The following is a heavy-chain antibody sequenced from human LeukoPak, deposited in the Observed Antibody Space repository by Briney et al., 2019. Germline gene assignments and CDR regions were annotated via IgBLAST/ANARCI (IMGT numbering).Heavy chain of an antibody. D-gene: IGHD3-10*01. J-gene: IGHJ3*02. CDR1: GFTFSSNR. CDR3: ARDSSVVPWFGDGGAFDI. V-gene: IGHV3-21*01. Sequence: GGSLRLSCAASGFTFSSNRMMWVRQAPGKGREWVSSISSSSSYIYYADSVKGRFTISRDNAKNSLYLQMNSLRAEDTAVYYCARDSSVVPWFGDGGAFDIWGQGTMVTVSS. CDR2: ISSSSSYI.